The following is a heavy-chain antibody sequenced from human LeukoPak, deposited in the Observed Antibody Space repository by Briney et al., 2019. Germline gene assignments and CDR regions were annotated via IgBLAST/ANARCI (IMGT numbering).Heavy chain of an antibody. V-gene: IGHV4-38-2*02. J-gene: IGHJ1*01. CDR1: GHSINSAYY. CDR2: LYHSGST. D-gene: IGHD3-22*01. Sequence: SETLSLTCTVSGHSINSAYYWGWIRQPPGKGLEWIGCLYHSGSTYSSPSLKSRVTISLDTSKNQFSLRLTSVTAADTAVYYCARETVVTLVAEYFQHWGQGTLVTASS. CDR3: ARETVVTLVAEYFQH.